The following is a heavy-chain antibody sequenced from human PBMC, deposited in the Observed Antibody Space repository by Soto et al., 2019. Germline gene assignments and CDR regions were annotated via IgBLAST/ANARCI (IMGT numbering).Heavy chain of an antibody. D-gene: IGHD1-26*01. J-gene: IGHJ4*02. CDR2: ISGSGGST. Sequence: XGFLSLSFAASGFTFSSYSRSGVGQAPGKGLEWVSAISGSGGSTYYADSVKGRFTISRDNSKNTLYLQMNSLRAEDTAVYYCAKVTGSYWPFDYWGQGTLVTVSS. CDR1: GFTFSSYS. CDR3: AKVTGSYWPFDY. V-gene: IGHV3-23*01.